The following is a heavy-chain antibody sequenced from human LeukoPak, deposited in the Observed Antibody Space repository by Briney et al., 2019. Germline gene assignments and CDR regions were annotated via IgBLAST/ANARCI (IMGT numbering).Heavy chain of an antibody. V-gene: IGHV3-48*03. CDR1: EFTFSSYE. Sequence: GGSLRLSCAASEFTFSSYEMNWVRQAPGKGLEWVSYISSSGSTRYYADSVEGRFTISRDNAKNSLYLQMNSLRAEDTAVYYCTRGSLAYFWGQGTLVTVSS. J-gene: IGHJ4*02. CDR2: ISSSGSTR. CDR3: TRGSLAYF.